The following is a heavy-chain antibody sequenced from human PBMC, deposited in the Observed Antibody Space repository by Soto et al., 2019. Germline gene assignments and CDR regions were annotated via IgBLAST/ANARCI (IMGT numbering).Heavy chain of an antibody. CDR3: ASKGGNSTWEYYFDY. CDR2: IYPGDSDT. Sequence: GESLKISCKGSGYSFTSYWIGWVRQMPGKGLEWMGIIYPGDSDTRYSPSFQGQVTISADKSISTAYLQWSSLKASDTAMYYCASKGGNSTWEYYFDYWGQGTLVTVSS. V-gene: IGHV5-51*01. CDR1: GYSFTSYW. J-gene: IGHJ4*02. D-gene: IGHD2-21*02.